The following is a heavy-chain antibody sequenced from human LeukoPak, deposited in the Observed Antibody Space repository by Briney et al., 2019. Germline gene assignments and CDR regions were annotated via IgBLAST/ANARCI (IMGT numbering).Heavy chain of an antibody. CDR3: ARGRSSGWHYPVYHYYMDV. Sequence: ASVKVSCKASGYTFTGYYMHWVRQAPGQGLEWMGWINPNSGGTNYAQKFQGRVTMTRDTSISTAYMELSRLRSDDTAVYYCARGRSSGWHYPVYHYYMDVWGKGTTVTISS. J-gene: IGHJ6*03. CDR2: INPNSGGT. CDR1: GYTFTGYY. V-gene: IGHV1-2*02. D-gene: IGHD6-19*01.